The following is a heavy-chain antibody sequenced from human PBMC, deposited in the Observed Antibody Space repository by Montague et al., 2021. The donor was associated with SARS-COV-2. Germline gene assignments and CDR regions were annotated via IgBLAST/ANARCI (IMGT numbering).Heavy chain of an antibody. CDR1: GFTFSSYW. Sequence: SLRLSCPASGFTFSSYWMTWVRQAPGKGLEWVANIKQDGSEKYYVDSVKGRFTISRDNAKNSLYLQMNSLRAEDTAVYYCASRYCSGPRCYSGTYHYFDYWGQGALVTVSS. V-gene: IGHV3-7*01. CDR3: ASRYCSGPRCYSGTYHYFDY. J-gene: IGHJ4*02. CDR2: IKQDGSEK. D-gene: IGHD2-2*02.